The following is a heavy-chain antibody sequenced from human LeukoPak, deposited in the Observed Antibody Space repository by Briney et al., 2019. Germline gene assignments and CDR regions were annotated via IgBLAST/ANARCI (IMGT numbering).Heavy chain of an antibody. J-gene: IGHJ5*02. CDR1: GYTFTGYY. CDR3: ARPGGVESDWFDP. CDR2: INPNSGGT. Sequence: ASVKVSCKASGYTFTGYYMHWVRQAPGQGLEWMGWINPNSGGTNYAQKFQGRVTMTRDTSISTAYMEPSRLRSDDTAVYYCARPGGVESDWFDPWGQGTLVTVSS. V-gene: IGHV1-2*02. D-gene: IGHD2-8*02.